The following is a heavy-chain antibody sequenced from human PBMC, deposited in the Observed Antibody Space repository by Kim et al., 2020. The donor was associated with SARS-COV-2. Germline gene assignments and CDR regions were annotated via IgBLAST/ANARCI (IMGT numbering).Heavy chain of an antibody. D-gene: IGHD6-13*01. CDR2: GST. CDR3: ARAIAGSDY. Sequence: GSTNYNPSLKSRVTISVDTSKNQFSLKLSSVTAADTAVYYCARAIAGSDYWGQGTLVTVSS. J-gene: IGHJ4*02. V-gene: IGHV4-34*01.